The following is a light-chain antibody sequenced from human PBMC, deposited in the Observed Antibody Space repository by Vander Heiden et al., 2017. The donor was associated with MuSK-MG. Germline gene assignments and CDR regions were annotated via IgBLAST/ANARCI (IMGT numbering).Light chain of an antibody. Sequence: DIQMTQSPSTLCASVGDRVTITCRASQSISSWLAWYQQKPGKAPKLLIYKASSLKSGVPSRFSGSGAGTEFTLTISSRQPDDFATYYCQQDNNSSITFGGGTKVEIK. J-gene: IGKJ4*01. CDR3: QQDNNSSIT. CDR1: QSISSW. CDR2: KAS. V-gene: IGKV1-5*03.